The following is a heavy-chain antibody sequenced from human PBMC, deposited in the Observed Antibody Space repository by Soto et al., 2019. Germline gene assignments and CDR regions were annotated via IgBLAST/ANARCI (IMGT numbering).Heavy chain of an antibody. J-gene: IGHJ6*02. V-gene: IGHV4-4*07. D-gene: IGHD3-10*01. CDR1: GGSISSYY. Sequence: PSETLSLTCTVSGGSISSYYWSWIRQPAGKGLEWIGRIYTSGSTNYNPSLKSRVTMSVDTSKNQFSLKLSSVTAADTAVYYCARDQGGGSGKYYYYYYGMDVWGQGTTVTVSS. CDR2: IYTSGST. CDR3: ARDQGGGSGKYYYYYYGMDV.